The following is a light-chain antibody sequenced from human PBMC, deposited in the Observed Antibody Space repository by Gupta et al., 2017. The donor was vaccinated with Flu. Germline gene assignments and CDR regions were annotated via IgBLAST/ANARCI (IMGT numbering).Light chain of an antibody. Sequence: ELTQSPARLSVSPGERVTLSCRASQSVTTKLAWYQQKPGEAPKVLIYGASTRATGTPARFSGSGSGTEFTLTISSLQSEDFAVYYCQQYNHWPPYSFGQGTTVEI. CDR2: GAS. CDR3: QQYNHWPPYS. CDR1: QSVTTK. V-gene: IGKV3-15*01. J-gene: IGKJ2*03.